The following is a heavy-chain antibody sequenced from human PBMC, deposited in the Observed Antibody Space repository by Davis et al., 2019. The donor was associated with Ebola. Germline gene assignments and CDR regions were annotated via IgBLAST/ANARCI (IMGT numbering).Heavy chain of an antibody. CDR1: GGSFSGYY. V-gene: IGHV4-34*01. Sequence: SETLSLTCAVYGGSFSGYYWSWIRQPPGKGLEWIGEINHSGSTNYNPSLKSRVTISVDTSKNQFSLKLSSVTAADTAVYYCARGGLNWNYPNYWGQGTLVTVSS. CDR2: INHSGST. D-gene: IGHD1-7*01. CDR3: ARGGLNWNYPNY. J-gene: IGHJ4*02.